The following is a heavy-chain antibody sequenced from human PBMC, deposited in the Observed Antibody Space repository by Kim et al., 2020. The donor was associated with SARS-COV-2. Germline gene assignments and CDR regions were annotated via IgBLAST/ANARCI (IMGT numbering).Heavy chain of an antibody. CDR3: ARHGGGDRVGLGRLQLALAH. CDR1: GYSFTSYS. Sequence: GESLKISCQGSGYSFTSYSITWVRQMPGKGLEWMGRIDPSDSYTSYIPSFQGHITISADESISTAYLQWSSLRASDTAIYYCARHGGGDRVGLGRLQLALAHGGQGTLVTVS. CDR2: IDPSDSYT. J-gene: IGHJ4*02. D-gene: IGHD1-1*01. V-gene: IGHV5-10-1*01.